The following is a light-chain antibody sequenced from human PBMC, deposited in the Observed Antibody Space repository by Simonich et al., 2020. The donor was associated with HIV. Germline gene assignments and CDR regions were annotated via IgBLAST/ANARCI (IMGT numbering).Light chain of an antibody. V-gene: IGLV6-57*01. Sequence: NFMLTQPHSVSESPGKTVTISCTRSSGSIASNSVQWYQQRPGSSPINVIYENNKIPAAVPDRFSATIDSSSNSASLIISGLKTEDEADYYCQSFGSSRVFGGGTRLTVL. CDR3: QSFGSSRV. CDR2: ENN. CDR1: SGSIASNS. J-gene: IGLJ3*02.